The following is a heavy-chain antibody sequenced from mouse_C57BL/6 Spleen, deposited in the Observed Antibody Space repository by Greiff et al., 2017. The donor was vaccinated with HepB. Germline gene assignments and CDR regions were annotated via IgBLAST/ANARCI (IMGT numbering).Heavy chain of an antibody. J-gene: IGHJ3*01. V-gene: IGHV1-85*01. CDR1: GYTFTSYD. CDR3: ARREFAY. Sequence: VKLVESGPELVKPGASVKLSCKASGYTFTSYDINWVKQRPGQGLEWIGWIYPRDGSTKYNEKFKGKATLTVDTSSSTAYMELHSLTSEDSAVYFCARREFAYWGQGTLVTVSA. CDR2: IYPRDGST.